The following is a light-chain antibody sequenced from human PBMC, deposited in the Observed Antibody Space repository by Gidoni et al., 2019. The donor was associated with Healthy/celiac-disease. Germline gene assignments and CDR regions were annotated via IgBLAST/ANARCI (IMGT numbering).Light chain of an antibody. CDR1: SSDVGSYNL. CDR3: CSYAGSSTPIV. V-gene: IGLV2-23*01. Sequence: QSALTQPASVSGSPGQSITLSCTGTSSDVGSYNLVSWYQQHPGKAPKLMIYEGSKRPSGVSNRFSGSKSGNTASLTISGLQAEDEADYYCCSYAGSSTPIVFGTGTKVTVL. J-gene: IGLJ1*01. CDR2: EGS.